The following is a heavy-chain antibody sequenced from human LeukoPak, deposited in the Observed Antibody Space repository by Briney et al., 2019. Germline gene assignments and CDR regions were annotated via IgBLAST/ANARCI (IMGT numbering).Heavy chain of an antibody. Sequence: GGSLRLSCAASGFSFSSYCMFWVRPAPGKGLEYVSGINSNGGSTFYANSVKGRFTISRDNSKNTLYLQMGSLRAEDMAVYYCARGTSSSCYVNWFDPWGQGTLVTVSS. D-gene: IGHD2-2*01. CDR1: GFSFSSYC. CDR2: INSNGGST. J-gene: IGHJ5*02. CDR3: ARGTSSSCYVNWFDP. V-gene: IGHV3-64*01.